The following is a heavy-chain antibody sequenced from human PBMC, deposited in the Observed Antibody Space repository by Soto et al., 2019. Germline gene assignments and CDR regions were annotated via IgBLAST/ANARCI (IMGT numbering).Heavy chain of an antibody. CDR2: IKQDGSEK. D-gene: IGHD6-19*01. Sequence: EVQLVESGGGLVQPGGSLRLSCAASGFTFSSYWMSWVRQAPGKGLEWVANIKQDGSEKYYVDSVKGRFTISRNNAKNTMYLQTNSLRAEETAVYYCKGRATIDSGGWTKQGGDHFDIWGQGTMVTVSS. CDR1: GFTFSSYW. J-gene: IGHJ3*02. V-gene: IGHV3-7*01. CDR3: KGRATIDSGGWTKQGGDHFDI.